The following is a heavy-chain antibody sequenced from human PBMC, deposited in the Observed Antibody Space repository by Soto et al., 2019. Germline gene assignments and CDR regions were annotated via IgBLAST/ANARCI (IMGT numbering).Heavy chain of an antibody. CDR2: IYYSGST. CDR3: ARGVDYGQYSYSSYMDV. CDR1: GGSISSYY. J-gene: IGHJ6*03. D-gene: IGHD4-17*01. Sequence: PSEPLSHTCTVSGGSISSYYWSRIRQPPGKGLEWIGYIYYSGSTNYNPSLKSRVTISVDTSKNPFSLKLSSVTAADTAVYFCARGVDYGQYSYSSYMDVWGKGTTVTVSS. V-gene: IGHV4-59*01.